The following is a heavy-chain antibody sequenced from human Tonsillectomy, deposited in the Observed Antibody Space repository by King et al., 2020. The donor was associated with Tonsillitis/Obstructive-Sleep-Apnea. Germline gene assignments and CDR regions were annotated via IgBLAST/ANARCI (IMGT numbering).Heavy chain of an antibody. V-gene: IGHV4-59*01. J-gene: IGHJ3*02. CDR1: GGSLSSYY. CDR3: ARVSRESWNYVPHAFDI. Sequence: VQLQESGPGLVKPSETLSLTCSVSGGSLSSYYWSWIRQPPGKGLEWIGYIYYSGNTNYNPSLKSRVTISVDTSRNQFSLKLSSVTAADTAMYYCARVSRESWNYVPHAFDIWGQGTMVTVSS. D-gene: IGHD1-7*01. CDR2: IYYSGNT.